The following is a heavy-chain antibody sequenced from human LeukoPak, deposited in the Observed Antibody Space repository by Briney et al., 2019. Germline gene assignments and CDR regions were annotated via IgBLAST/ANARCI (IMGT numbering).Heavy chain of an antibody. J-gene: IGHJ5*02. Sequence: EASVKVSCNASGYTFTDYYIHWVRQAPGQGLEWMGWINPDSGGTNYAQKFQGRVTMTRDTSITTVYMEMSRLRSDDTAVFYCTREARAGNWFDPWGQGTLVTVSS. D-gene: IGHD5-12*01. CDR2: INPDSGGT. CDR3: TREARAGNWFDP. V-gene: IGHV1-2*02. CDR1: GYTFTDYY.